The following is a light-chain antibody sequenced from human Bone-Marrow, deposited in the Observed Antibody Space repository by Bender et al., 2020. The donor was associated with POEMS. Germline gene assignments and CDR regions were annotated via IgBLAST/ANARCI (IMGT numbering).Light chain of an antibody. J-gene: IGLJ1*01. CDR3: QVREGASDHFV. CDR1: NIGTKS. V-gene: IGLV3-21*02. Sequence: SYALTQTPSVSVAPGQTARITCGGNNIGTKSVHWYQQRPGQAPVLVVYDDSDRPSGIPERFSGSNSGSTATLIVTGVEAGDEADYYCQVREGASDHFVFGTGTKGIVL. CDR2: DDS.